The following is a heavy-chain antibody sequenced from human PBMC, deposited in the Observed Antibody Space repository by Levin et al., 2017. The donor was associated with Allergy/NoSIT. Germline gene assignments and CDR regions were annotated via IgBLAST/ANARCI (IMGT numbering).Heavy chain of an antibody. V-gene: IGHV3-74*01. Sequence: GESLKISCAASGFTFTTYWMHWVRQAPGKGLVWVSRINGDGSDTSYADSVKGRFTISRDNAKNTLYLQMNSLRAEDTALYYCVRDPPNIRELFDYWGQGALVTVSS. J-gene: IGHJ4*02. CDR2: INGDGSDT. CDR1: GFTFTTYW. CDR3: VRDPPNIRELFDY. D-gene: IGHD2/OR15-2a*01.